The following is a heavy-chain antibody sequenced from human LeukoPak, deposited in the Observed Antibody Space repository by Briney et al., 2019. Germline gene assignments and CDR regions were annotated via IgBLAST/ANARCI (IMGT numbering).Heavy chain of an antibody. J-gene: IGHJ5*02. CDR1: GGSISPYF. CDR2: ISYTGST. Sequence: PSETLSLTCTVSGGSISPYFWSWMRQTPGKGLEWIGYISYTGSTNYNPALKSRVTISVDTSKNQFSLQLTSVAAADTAVYYCARDDYRGVTNFDPWGQGTLVTVSS. V-gene: IGHV4-59*01. D-gene: IGHD3-10*01. CDR3: ARDDYRGVTNFDP.